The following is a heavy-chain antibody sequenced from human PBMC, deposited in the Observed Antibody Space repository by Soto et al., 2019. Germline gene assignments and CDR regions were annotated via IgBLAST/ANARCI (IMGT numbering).Heavy chain of an antibody. CDR3: ARSGDFFVVPGSLTFRFNGLDV. CDR2: ISSSTNTI. CDR1: GFIFSSYS. D-gene: IGHD3-3*01. Sequence: GGSLRLSCAASGFIFSSYSMSWVRQVPGKGLQWVSHISSSTNTIYYADSVKGRFTISRDSAKNSVYLQMNSLRDEDTAVYYCARSGDFFVVPGSLTFRFNGLDVWGQGTTVTVSS. V-gene: IGHV3-48*02. J-gene: IGHJ6*02.